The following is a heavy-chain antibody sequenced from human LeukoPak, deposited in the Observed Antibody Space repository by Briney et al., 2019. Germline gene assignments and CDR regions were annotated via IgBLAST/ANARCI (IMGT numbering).Heavy chain of an antibody. J-gene: IGHJ6*02. Sequence: PSETLSLTCAVSGGSISSSNWWSWIRQPPGKGLEWIGYIYYSGSTYYNPSLKSRVTISVDTSKNQFSLKLSSVTAADTAVYYCATPAPWQQLVQAYGMDVWGQGTTVTVSS. V-gene: IGHV4-4*02. CDR2: IYYSGST. CDR1: GGSISSSNW. CDR3: ATPAPWQQLVQAYGMDV. D-gene: IGHD6-13*01.